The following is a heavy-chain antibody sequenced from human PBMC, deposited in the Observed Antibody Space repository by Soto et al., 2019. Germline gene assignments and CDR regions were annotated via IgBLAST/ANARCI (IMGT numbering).Heavy chain of an antibody. CDR3: ARGVRGVLDY. J-gene: IGHJ4*02. Sequence: LRLSCVASGFNFGNFGIHWVRQAPGKGLEWVTVISNDENIKQDSVRGRFAIARDNSKNTLYLQLTSLRAEDTAIYYCARGVRGVLDYWGQGTLVTVSS. V-gene: IGHV3-33*01. D-gene: IGHD5-12*01. CDR1: GFNFGNFG. CDR2: ISNDENIK.